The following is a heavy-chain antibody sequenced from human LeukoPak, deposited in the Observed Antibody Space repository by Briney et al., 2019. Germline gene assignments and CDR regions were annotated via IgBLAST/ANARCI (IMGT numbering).Heavy chain of an antibody. CDR1: GFTFSSYS. D-gene: IGHD2-21*01. Sequence: GGSLRLSCAASGFTFSSYSMNWVRQAPGKGLEWVSSISSSSSYIYYADSVKGRFTISRGNAKNSLYLQMNSLRAEDTAVYYCASIPQKVNDYWGQGTLVTVSS. J-gene: IGHJ4*02. CDR2: ISSSSSYI. CDR3: ASIPQKVNDY. V-gene: IGHV3-21*01.